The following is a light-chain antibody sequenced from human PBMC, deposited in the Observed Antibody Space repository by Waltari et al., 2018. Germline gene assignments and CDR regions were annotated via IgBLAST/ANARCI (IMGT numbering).Light chain of an antibody. CDR3: QQRSSWFT. J-gene: IGKJ4*01. V-gene: IGKV3-11*01. CDR1: QSVDTY. CDR2: DAS. Sequence: EIVLTQSPGTLSLSPGESATLSCRASQSVDTYLAWYQKTPGQAPRLLIYDASTRATGIPARFSGSGSGTDFTLTISSLEPEDFAVYYCQQRSSWFTFGGGTKVEV.